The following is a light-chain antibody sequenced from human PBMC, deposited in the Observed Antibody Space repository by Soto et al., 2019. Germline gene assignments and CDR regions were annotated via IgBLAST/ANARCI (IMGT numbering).Light chain of an antibody. CDR1: SGSVSTNYY. Sequence: QTVVTQEPSFSVSPGGTVTLTCGLTSGSVSTNYYPSWYQQTPGQAPRTLIYSTNTRSSGVPDRFSGSILGNKAALTITGAQADDESDYYCVLYMGSGIDVFGTGTQLTVL. J-gene: IGLJ1*01. CDR2: STN. V-gene: IGLV8-61*01. CDR3: VLYMGSGIDV.